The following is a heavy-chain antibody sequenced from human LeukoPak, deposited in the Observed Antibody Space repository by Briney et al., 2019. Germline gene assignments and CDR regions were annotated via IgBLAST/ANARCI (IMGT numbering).Heavy chain of an antibody. V-gene: IGHV3-53*01. CDR2: IYSGGST. D-gene: IGHD1-26*01. Sequence: GGSLRLSCAASGFTVSSNYMSWVRQAPGKGLEWVSVIYSGGSTYYADSVKGRFTISRDNSKNTLYLQMNSLRAEDTAVYYCARELAGATANWFDPWGQGTLVTVSS. CDR3: ARELAGATANWFDP. CDR1: GFTVSSNY. J-gene: IGHJ5*02.